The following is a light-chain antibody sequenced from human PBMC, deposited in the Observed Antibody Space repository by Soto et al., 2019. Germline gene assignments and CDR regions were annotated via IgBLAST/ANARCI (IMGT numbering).Light chain of an antibody. CDR1: QSGSSSY. CDR3: QHYGSSPHT. J-gene: IGKJ2*01. V-gene: IGKV3-20*01. Sequence: EIVLTQSPGTLSLSPGERATLSCRASQSGSSSYLAWYQQKPGQAPRLLIYGASSRATGIPDRFSGSGSGTDFTLTISRLEPEDFAVYYCQHYGSSPHTFGQGTKLEIK. CDR2: GAS.